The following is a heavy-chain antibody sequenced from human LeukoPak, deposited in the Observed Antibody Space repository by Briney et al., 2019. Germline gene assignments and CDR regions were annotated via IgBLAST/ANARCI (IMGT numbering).Heavy chain of an antibody. D-gene: IGHD3-22*01. V-gene: IGHV4-34*01. CDR1: GGSFSGYY. CDR2: INHSGST. J-gene: IGHJ3*02. CDR3: ARQLRLEYYYDSSGYYGRAFDI. Sequence: SETLSLTCAVYGGSFSGYYWSWIRQPPGEGLEWIGEINHSGSTNYNPSLKSRVTISVDTSKNQFSLKLSSVTAADTAVYYCARQLRLEYYYDSSGYYGRAFDIWGQGTMVTVSS.